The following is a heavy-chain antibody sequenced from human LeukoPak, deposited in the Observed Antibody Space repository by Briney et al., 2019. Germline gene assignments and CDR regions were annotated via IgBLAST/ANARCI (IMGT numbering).Heavy chain of an antibody. CDR3: AREVSWSDAFDI. J-gene: IGHJ3*02. CDR1: GHSVSSNSAG. CDR2: TNHRSKWYS. Sequence: SQTLSLTCVISGHSVSSNSAGWNWIRQSPSRGLECLGRTNHRSKWYSDYAESVKSRIIITADTSKNQFSLRLSSVTPEDTAVYYCAREVSWSDAFDIWGQGTVVTVSS. V-gene: IGHV6-1*01. D-gene: IGHD3-3*01.